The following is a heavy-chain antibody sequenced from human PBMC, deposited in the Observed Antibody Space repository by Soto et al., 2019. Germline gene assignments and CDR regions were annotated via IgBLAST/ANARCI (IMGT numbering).Heavy chain of an antibody. J-gene: IGHJ4*02. D-gene: IGHD2-8*01. CDR1: GFPFSSYA. CDR2: ISGSGGST. V-gene: IGHV3-23*01. CDR3: AKKDGPDIVLMVYARGDFDY. Sequence: GGSLRLSCAASGFPFSSYAMSWVRPAPGKGLESVSAISGSGGSTYYADSVKGRFTISRDNSKNTLYLQMNSLRAEDTAVYYCAKKDGPDIVLMVYARGDFDYWGQGTLVTVSS.